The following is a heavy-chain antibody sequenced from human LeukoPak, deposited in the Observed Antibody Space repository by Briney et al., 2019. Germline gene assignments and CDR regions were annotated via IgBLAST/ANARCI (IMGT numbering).Heavy chain of an antibody. CDR3: ARGAYGYGSGSYDY. J-gene: IGHJ4*02. CDR2: IKQDGSEK. D-gene: IGHD3-10*01. Sequence: GGSLRLSCAASGFTFSSYWMSWVRQAPGKGLEWVANIKQDGSEKYYVDSVKGRFTISRDNAKNLLYLQMNSLRAEDTAVYYCARGAYGYGSGSYDYWGQGTLVPVSS. V-gene: IGHV3-7*04. CDR1: GFTFSSYW.